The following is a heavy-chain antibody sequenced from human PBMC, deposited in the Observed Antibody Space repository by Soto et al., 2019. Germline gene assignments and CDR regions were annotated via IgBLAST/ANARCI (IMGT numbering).Heavy chain of an antibody. CDR3: AKDRGFIDPFDY. V-gene: IGHV3-23*01. CDR1: GFAFSSYA. CDR2: ISGSTSGT. J-gene: IGHJ4*02. Sequence: EVQLLESGGGLVQPGGSLRLSCAASGFAFSSYAMSWVRQAPGKGLEWVSSISGSTSGTYYADAVTGRFTISRDNSNNTLYLQMNSLRAEDTAVYYFAKDRGFIDPFDYWCQGALVTVSS. D-gene: IGHD3-16*02.